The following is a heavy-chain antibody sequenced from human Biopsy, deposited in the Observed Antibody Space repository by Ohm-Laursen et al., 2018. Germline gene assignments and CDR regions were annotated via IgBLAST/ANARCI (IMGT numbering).Heavy chain of an antibody. CDR2: TYYRGTS. V-gene: IGHV4-59*02. CDR1: GGSVGDYF. Sequence: TLSLTCSVSGGSVGDYFLSWIRLVPGKRPEWIGYTYYRGTSENNRSLRSRVTTSVVISRNQFFLNMKSVNGADTAVYYCAAFPFSGGPAFDIWGQGTTVIVSS. D-gene: IGHD2/OR15-2a*01. J-gene: IGHJ3*02. CDR3: AAFPFSGGPAFDI.